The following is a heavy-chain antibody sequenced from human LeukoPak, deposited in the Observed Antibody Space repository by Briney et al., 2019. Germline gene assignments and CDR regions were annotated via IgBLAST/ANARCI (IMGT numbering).Heavy chain of an antibody. Sequence: GGSLRLSCAASGFTFSNYAMSWVRQAPGKGLEWVSSINGRGGSTYYADSVKGRFTISRDNAKNSLYLQMNSLRAEDTAVYYCAELSITMIGGVWGKGTTVTISS. CDR3: AELSITMIGGV. V-gene: IGHV3-23*01. D-gene: IGHD3-10*02. J-gene: IGHJ6*04. CDR2: INGRGGST. CDR1: GFTFSNYA.